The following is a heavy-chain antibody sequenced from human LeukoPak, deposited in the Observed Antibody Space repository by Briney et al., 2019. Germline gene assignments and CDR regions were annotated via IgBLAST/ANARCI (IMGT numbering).Heavy chain of an antibody. D-gene: IGHD2-15*01. V-gene: IGHV3-23*01. CDR1: GFTFSSYA. J-gene: IGHJ4*02. CDR3: AKVNSAGGSPWSALDY. CDR2: ISDSGGST. Sequence: PGGSLRLSCAASGFTFSSYAMSWVRQAPGKGLEWVSAISDSGGSTYYADSVRGRFTISRDHSKNTLYLQMNSLSAEDTAVYYCAKVNSAGGSPWSALDYWGQGTLVTVSS.